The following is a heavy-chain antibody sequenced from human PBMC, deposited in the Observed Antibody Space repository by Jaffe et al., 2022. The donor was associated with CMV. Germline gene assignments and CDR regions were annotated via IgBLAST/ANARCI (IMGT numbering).Heavy chain of an antibody. J-gene: IGHJ3*02. CDR1: GFTFSSYG. V-gene: IGHV3-33*08. CDR3: ARVDPEKDAFDI. CDR2: IWYDGSNK. Sequence: QVQLVESGGGVVQPGRSLRLSCAASGFTFSSYGMHWVRQAPGKGLEWVAVIWYDGSNKYYADSVKGRFTISRDNSKNTLYLQMNSLRAEDTAVYYCARVDPEKDAFDIWGQGTMVTVSS.